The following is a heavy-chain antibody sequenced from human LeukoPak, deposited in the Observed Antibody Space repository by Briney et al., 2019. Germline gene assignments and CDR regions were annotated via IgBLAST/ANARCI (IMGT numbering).Heavy chain of an antibody. CDR2: INPSGGST. Sequence: ASVKVSFKASVYTFIIYCMHWLRQAPGQGLEWMGIINPSGGSTNYAQKFQGRVTMTRDTSTSTVYMELSSLRSEDTALYYFAIAEIIVRTPGFDSWGQGTLVTVSS. V-gene: IGHV1-46*01. D-gene: IGHD3-22*01. CDR3: AIAEIIVRTPGFDS. J-gene: IGHJ4*02. CDR1: VYTFIIYC.